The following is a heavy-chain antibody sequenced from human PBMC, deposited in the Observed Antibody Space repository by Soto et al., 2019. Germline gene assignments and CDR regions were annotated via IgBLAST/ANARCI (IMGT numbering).Heavy chain of an antibody. D-gene: IGHD2-15*01. Sequence: QVQLQESGPGLVKPSQTLSLTCSVSGGSITSDYWSWIRQPPGKGLEWIGYISYSGSTYVNPSLKSRVTISADKSKNHFSLKLTSVTAADTAVYYCAKTPIGYCNGITCSNWFDPWGQGTLVTLYS. V-gene: IGHV4-59*08. CDR1: GGSITSDY. CDR3: AKTPIGYCNGITCSNWFDP. J-gene: IGHJ5*02. CDR2: ISYSGST.